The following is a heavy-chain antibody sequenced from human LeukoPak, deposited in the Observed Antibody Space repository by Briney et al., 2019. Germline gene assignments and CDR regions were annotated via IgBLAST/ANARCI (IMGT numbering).Heavy chain of an antibody. CDR2: KYFRASGPT. Sequence: PSETLSLTCSVSGGSISSSSYYWGWVRQPPGKGLEWFGSKYFRASGPTDYNPSLNSRVSISLDTSRNLFSMKLTSVSAADTAVNYGARYFGLGVGSRFFDLWGRGTLVTVSS. CDR1: GGSISSSSYY. CDR3: ARYFGLGVGSRFFDL. J-gene: IGHJ2*01. D-gene: IGHD3/OR15-3a*01. V-gene: IGHV4-39*01.